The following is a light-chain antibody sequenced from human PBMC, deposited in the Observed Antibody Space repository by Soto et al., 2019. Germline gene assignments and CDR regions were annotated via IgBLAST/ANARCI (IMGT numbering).Light chain of an antibody. J-gene: IGLJ2*01. Sequence: QPVLTQPPSVSGAPGQRVTISCTGSSSNIGAGYDVHWYQQVPGTAPRLLMYGNSNRPSGVPDRFSGSKSGTSASLAITGLQAEDEADYYCQSYDSSLSVVFGGGTKLTVL. CDR1: SSNIGAGYD. V-gene: IGLV1-40*01. CDR3: QSYDSSLSVV. CDR2: GNS.